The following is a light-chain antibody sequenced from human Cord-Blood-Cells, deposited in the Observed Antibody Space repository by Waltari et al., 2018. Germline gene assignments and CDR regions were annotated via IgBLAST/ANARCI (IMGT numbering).Light chain of an antibody. CDR2: DVS. CDR1: SSDVGGYNY. V-gene: IGLV2-14*01. Sequence: QSALTQPAPVSGSPGQSLTISCTGTSSDVGGYNYVSWYQQHPGKAPKLMIYDVSNRPSGVSNRFSGSKSGNTASLTSSGLQAEDDADYYCSSYTSSSTLVVFGGGTKLTVL. CDR3: SSYTSSSTLVV. J-gene: IGLJ2*01.